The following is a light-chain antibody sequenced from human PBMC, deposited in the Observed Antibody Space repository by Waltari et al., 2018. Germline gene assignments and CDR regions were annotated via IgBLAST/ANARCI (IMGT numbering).Light chain of an antibody. J-gene: IGKJ2*01. CDR3: MQGSHWPRT. CDR1: QSLVHTDGNTY. V-gene: IGKV2-30*02. Sequence: DVVMTQSPLSLPVTPGQPASISCRSSQSLVHTDGNTYLNWFQQRPGQPPRRLIYKISRRESGVPDRFSGSGSGTDFTLKISRVEAEDVGGYYCMQGSHWPRTFGQGTKLEI. CDR2: KIS.